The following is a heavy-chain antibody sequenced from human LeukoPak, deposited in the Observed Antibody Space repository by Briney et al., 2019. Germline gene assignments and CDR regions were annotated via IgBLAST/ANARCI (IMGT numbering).Heavy chain of an antibody. CDR1: GFTFRTYG. CDR2: IWDDGINK. CDR3: ARDLALGYFDWPRFDY. Sequence: PGRSLRLSCAASGFTFRTYGMHWVRQAPGKGLEWVAVIWDDGINKYYVDSVKGRFTISRDNSKDMLYLQMNSLRAEDTAVYYCARDLALGYFDWPRFDYWCQGSLVTVSS. J-gene: IGHJ4*02. V-gene: IGHV3-33*01. D-gene: IGHD3-9*01.